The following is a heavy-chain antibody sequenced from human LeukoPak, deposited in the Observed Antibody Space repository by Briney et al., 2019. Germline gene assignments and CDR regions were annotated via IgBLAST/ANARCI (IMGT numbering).Heavy chain of an antibody. J-gene: IGHJ3*02. V-gene: IGHV3-30*04. CDR3: ASDVIRYYYGSGSYSRSFDAFDI. D-gene: IGHD3-10*01. CDR1: GFTFSSYA. Sequence: RGSLRLSCAASGFTFSSYAMHWVRQAPGKGLEWVAVISYDGSNKYYADSVKGRFTISRDNSKNTLYLQMNSLRAEDTAVYYCASDVIRYYYGSGSYSRSFDAFDIWGQGTMVTVSS. CDR2: ISYDGSNK.